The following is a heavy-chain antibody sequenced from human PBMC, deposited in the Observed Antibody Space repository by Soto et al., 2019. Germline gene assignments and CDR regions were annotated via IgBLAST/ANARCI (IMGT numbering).Heavy chain of an antibody. CDR2: IITVLGTT. V-gene: IGHV1-69*08. Sequence: QVQLVQSGAELKKTGSSVKVSCRASGDTFSSYAVNWVRQAPGRGLEWMGRIITVLGTTDYAQKFKGRVTVTAEKTTNTVYMEVSSLRSEDTAVYYCARRRYCGYDCYHKHYYGMDVWGQGTTVTVAS. CDR1: GDTFSSYA. J-gene: IGHJ6*02. CDR3: ARRRYCGYDCYHKHYYGMDV. D-gene: IGHD2-21*01.